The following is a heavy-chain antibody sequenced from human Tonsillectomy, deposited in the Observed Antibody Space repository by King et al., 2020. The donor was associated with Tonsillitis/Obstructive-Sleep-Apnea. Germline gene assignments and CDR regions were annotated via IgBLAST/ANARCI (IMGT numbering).Heavy chain of an antibody. CDR3: AKGHGDDDAFDI. Sequence: VQLVESGGGLVQPGGSLRLSCAASGFTFNSYTMSWVRQPPGKGLEWVSAITGSAFSTYYADSVKGRFTISRDNSKDMMHLQMNSLRAEDTAVYYCAKGHGDDDAFDIWGQGTMVTVST. D-gene: IGHD4-17*01. CDR1: GFTFNSYT. J-gene: IGHJ3*02. CDR2: ITGSAFST. V-gene: IGHV3-23*04.